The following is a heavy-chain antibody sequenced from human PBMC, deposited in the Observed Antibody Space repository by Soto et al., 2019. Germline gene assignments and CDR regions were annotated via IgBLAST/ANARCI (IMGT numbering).Heavy chain of an antibody. Sequence: PGGSLRLSCAASEFTFRSYWMHWVRQSPGKGLVWVSRISGDGSSTNYADSVKGRFTISRDNAKNKVYLQIDSLRAEDTAVYYCARSLPGTYGAFDLWGQGTTVTVSS. J-gene: IGHJ3*01. V-gene: IGHV3-74*01. D-gene: IGHD1-1*01. CDR2: ISGDGSST. CDR1: EFTFRSYW. CDR3: ARSLPGTYGAFDL.